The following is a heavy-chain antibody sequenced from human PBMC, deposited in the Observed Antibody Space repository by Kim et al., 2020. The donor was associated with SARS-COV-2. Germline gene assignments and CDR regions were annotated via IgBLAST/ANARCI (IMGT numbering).Heavy chain of an antibody. Sequence: GGSLRRSCAASVLTCSTYWMHWVRLVPGQGLMWVSSINNDGKIITYADSVKGRFTISRDNAKNMLYLLLNSLRAEDTGVYFCARGTGDGCWGQGILVTVS. V-gene: IGHV3-74*03. CDR3: ARGTGDGC. J-gene: IGHJ4*02. CDR1: VLTCSTYW. CDR2: INNDGKII. D-gene: IGHD7-27*01.